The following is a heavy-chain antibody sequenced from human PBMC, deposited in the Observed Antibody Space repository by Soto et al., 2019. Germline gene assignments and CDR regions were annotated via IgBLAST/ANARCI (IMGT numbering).Heavy chain of an antibody. Sequence: PSETLSLSCAVSGGSISSGGYSWSWIRQPPGKGLEWIGYIYHSGSTYYNPSLKSRVTISVDRSKNQFSLKLSSVTAADTAVYYCARGGIAAAVGWFDPWGQGTLVTVSS. J-gene: IGHJ5*02. CDR3: ARGGIAAAVGWFDP. CDR2: IYHSGST. CDR1: GGSISSGGYS. V-gene: IGHV4-30-2*01. D-gene: IGHD6-13*01.